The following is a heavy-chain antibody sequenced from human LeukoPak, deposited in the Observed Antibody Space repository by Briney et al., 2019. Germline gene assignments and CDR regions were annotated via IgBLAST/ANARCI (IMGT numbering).Heavy chain of an antibody. D-gene: IGHD3-3*01. Sequence: GGSLRLSSAASGFTFSSYAMHWVRQAPGKGLEYVSAISSNGGSTYYANSVKGRFTISRDNSKNTLYLQMGSLRAEDMAVYYCARAYYDFWSGYYYHYMDVWGKGTTVTVSS. CDR1: GFTFSSYA. CDR3: ARAYYDFWSGYYYHYMDV. V-gene: IGHV3-64*01. CDR2: ISSNGGST. J-gene: IGHJ6*03.